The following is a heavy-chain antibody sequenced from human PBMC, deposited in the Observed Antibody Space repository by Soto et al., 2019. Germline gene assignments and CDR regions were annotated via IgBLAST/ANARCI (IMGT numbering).Heavy chain of an antibody. CDR3: ARGAGRLVVRGVAGGMDV. V-gene: IGHV1-2*04. Sequence: ASVKVSCKASGYTFTGYYMHWVRQAPGQGLEWMGWINPNSGGTNYAQKFQGWVTMTRDTSISTAYMELSRLRSDDTAVYYCARGAGRLVVRGVAGGMDVWGQGTTVTVSS. J-gene: IGHJ6*02. CDR2: INPNSGGT. D-gene: IGHD3-10*01. CDR1: GYTFTGYY.